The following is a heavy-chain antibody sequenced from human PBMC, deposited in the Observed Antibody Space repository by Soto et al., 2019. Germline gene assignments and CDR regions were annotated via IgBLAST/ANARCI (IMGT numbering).Heavy chain of an antibody. V-gene: IGHV1-69*12. J-gene: IGHJ6*02. CDR1: GGTFSSYA. CDR2: IIPIFGTA. Sequence: QVQLVQSGAEVKKPGSSVKVSCKASGGTFSSYAISWVRQAPGQGLEWMGGIIPIFGTANYAQKFQGRVTITADESTSTAYMELSSRRSEDTAVYYCASPKWELLRFRATDYYYGMDFWGQGTTVTVSS. D-gene: IGHD1-26*01. CDR3: ASPKWELLRFRATDYYYGMDF.